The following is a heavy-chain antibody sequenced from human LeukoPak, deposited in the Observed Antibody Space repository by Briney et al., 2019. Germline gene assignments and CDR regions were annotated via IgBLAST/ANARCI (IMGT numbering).Heavy chain of an antibody. CDR2: ISGSGGST. CDR1: GFTFSSYA. Sequence: GGSLRLSCAASGFTFSSYAMSWVRQAPGKGLEWVSAISGSGGSTYYADSVKGRFTISRDNAKNTLYLQMNSLRAEDTAVYYCARPLYESSGYYVYWGQGTLATVSS. D-gene: IGHD3-22*01. J-gene: IGHJ4*02. V-gene: IGHV3-23*01. CDR3: ARPLYESSGYYVY.